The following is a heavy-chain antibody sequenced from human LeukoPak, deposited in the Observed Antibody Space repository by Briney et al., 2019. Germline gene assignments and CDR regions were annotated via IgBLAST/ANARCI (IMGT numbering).Heavy chain of an antibody. V-gene: IGHV3-30*02. J-gene: IGHJ5*01. Sequence: GGSLRLSCGASGFTFSSYGMHWVRQAPGKGLEWVAFIRYDGGNKYYADSVKGRFTISRDNSKNTLYLQMNSLRAEDTAVYYCARTAIAAAAFYNWFDSWGQGTLVTVSS. CDR3: ARTAIAAAAFYNWFDS. CDR1: GFTFSSYG. D-gene: IGHD6-13*01. CDR2: IRYDGGNK.